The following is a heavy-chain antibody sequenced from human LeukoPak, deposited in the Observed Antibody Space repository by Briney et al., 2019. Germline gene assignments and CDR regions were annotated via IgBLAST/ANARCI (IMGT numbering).Heavy chain of an antibody. CDR3: ARLNLITEVGY. Sequence: PGGSLRLSCAASGFTFSSYGMHWVRQAPGKGLEWVAVIWYDGSNKYYADSVKGRFTISRDNSKNTLYLQMNSLRAEDTAVYYCARLNLITEVGYWGQGTLVTVSS. CDR2: IWYDGSNK. V-gene: IGHV3-33*01. D-gene: IGHD1-14*01. CDR1: GFTFSSYG. J-gene: IGHJ4*02.